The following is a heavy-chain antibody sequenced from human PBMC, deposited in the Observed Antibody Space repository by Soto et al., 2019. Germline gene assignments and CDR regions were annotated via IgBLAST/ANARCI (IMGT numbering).Heavy chain of an antibody. CDR1: GYTFTSYA. Sequence: SCKASGYTFTSYAMHWVRQAPGKGLEWVAVISYDGSNIYYADSVKGRFTISRDNSKNTLYLQMNSLRAEDTAAHYCARDSRATGAGAFDIWGQGTRVTV. J-gene: IGHJ3*02. CDR2: ISYDGSNI. D-gene: IGHD1-26*01. V-gene: IGHV3-30-3*01. CDR3: ARDSRATGAGAFDI.